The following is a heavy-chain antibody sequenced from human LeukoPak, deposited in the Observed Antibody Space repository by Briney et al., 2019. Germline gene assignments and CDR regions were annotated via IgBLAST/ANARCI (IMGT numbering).Heavy chain of an antibody. V-gene: IGHV3-30*04. CDR1: GFTFSSYA. D-gene: IGHD5-12*01. Sequence: GGSLSLSCAASGFTFSSYAMHRVRQAPGKGLEWVAVISYDGSNKYYADSVKGRFTISRDNSKNTLYLQMNSLRAEDTAVYYCAKDGSGYDPEIYYYYYYMDVWGKGTTVTVSS. CDR3: AKDGSGYDPEIYYYYYYMDV. CDR2: ISYDGSNK. J-gene: IGHJ6*03.